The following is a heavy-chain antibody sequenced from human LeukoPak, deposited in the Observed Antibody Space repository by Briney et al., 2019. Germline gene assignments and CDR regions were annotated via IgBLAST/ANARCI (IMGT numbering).Heavy chain of an antibody. Sequence: PSETLSLTCTVSGDSFSYFYWGWIRQPPGKGLEWIGSIYHSGSTYYNPSLKSRVTISVDTSKNQFSLKLSSVTAADTAVYYCASLVDSSGYYGLPYYMDVWGKGTTVTVSS. D-gene: IGHD3-22*01. V-gene: IGHV4-38-2*02. CDR1: GDSFSYFY. J-gene: IGHJ6*03. CDR2: IYHSGST. CDR3: ASLVDSSGYYGLPYYMDV.